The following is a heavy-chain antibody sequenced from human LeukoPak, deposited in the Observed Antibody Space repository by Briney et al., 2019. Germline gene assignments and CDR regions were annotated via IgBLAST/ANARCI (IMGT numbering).Heavy chain of an antibody. CDR2: VYYTGIT. V-gene: IGHV4-59*01. J-gene: IGHJ4*02. D-gene: IGHD1/OR15-1a*01. Sequence: AAETLSLTCAVYGGSFSGYYWSWIRQPPGKGLEWIGYVYYTGITNYNPSLKSRVSISLDTSKNRFSLRLNSVTAAETAVYYCASQLGGTTFHWGQGTLITVS. CDR3: ASQLGGTTFH. CDR1: GGSFSGYY.